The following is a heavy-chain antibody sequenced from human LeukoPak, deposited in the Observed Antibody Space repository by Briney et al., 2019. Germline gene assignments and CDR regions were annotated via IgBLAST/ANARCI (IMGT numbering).Heavy chain of an antibody. CDR2: IYYSGST. D-gene: IGHD2-21*01. CDR3: ARAVQRKYGSILSNWFDP. J-gene: IGHJ5*02. CDR1: GGSISSGGYY. Sequence: PSQTLSLTCTVSGGSISSGGYYWSWIRQHPGKGLEWIGYIYYSGSTYYNPSLKSRVTISVDTSKNQFSLKLSSVTAADTAVYYCARAVQRKYGSILSNWFDPWGQGTLVTVSS. V-gene: IGHV4-31*03.